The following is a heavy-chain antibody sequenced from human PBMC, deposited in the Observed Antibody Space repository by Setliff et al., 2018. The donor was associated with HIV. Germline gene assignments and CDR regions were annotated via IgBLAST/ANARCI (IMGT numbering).Heavy chain of an antibody. CDR1: GFAFSFYA. Sequence: GGSLRLSCAASGFAFSFYAMNWVRQAPGKGLVWVSRINSDGSSTTYADSVKGRFTISRDNAKNTLYLQMNSLRAEDTAVYYCARGGSNSWSPFDYWGQGTLVTVSS. CDR3: ARGGSNSWSPFDY. J-gene: IGHJ4*02. D-gene: IGHD6-13*01. CDR2: INSDGSST. V-gene: IGHV3-74*01.